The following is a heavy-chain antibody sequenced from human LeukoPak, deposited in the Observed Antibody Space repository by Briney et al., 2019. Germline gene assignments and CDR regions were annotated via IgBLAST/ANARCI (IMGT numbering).Heavy chain of an antibody. V-gene: IGHV3-23*01. Sequence: QTGGSLRLSCAASGFTFSSYATSWVRQAPGKGLEWVSAITGSGGSTYYADSVKGRFTISRDNSKNTLFLQMNSLTAEDTAIYYCVKEGGSFLTWFDSWGQGSLVTVSS. D-gene: IGHD2-15*01. CDR1: GFTFSSYA. J-gene: IGHJ5*01. CDR3: VKEGGSFLTWFDS. CDR2: ITGSGGST.